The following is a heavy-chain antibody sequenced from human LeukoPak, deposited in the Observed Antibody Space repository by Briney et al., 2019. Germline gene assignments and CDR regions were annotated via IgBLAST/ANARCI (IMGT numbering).Heavy chain of an antibody. CDR3: GKNRYSGSLSPFDI. D-gene: IGHD1-26*01. V-gene: IGHV3-23*01. CDR1: KFAFSSYA. Sequence: GGSLRLSCAASKFAFSSYAMSWVRQAPGKGLEWVSAISGGGGNTYYADSVKGRFTISRDNSRNTLYLQMNSLRAEDTAVYYCGKNRYSGSLSPFDIWGQGTMVTVSS. J-gene: IGHJ3*02. CDR2: ISGGGGNT.